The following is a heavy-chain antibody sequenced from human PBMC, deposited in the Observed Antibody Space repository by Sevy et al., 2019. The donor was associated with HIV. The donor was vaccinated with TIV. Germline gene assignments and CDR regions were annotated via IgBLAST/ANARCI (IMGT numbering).Heavy chain of an antibody. Sequence: GGSLRLSCTASGFSFSSYAMSWVRQAPGKGLEWVSTIIGSGVRTYSADSVKGRFTISRDNSKYTLYLQMTSLRAEDTAVYYCAKDFHDYGDFYFDYWGRGTLVTVSS. V-gene: IGHV3-23*01. CDR3: AKDFHDYGDFYFDY. CDR1: GFSFSSYA. D-gene: IGHD4-17*01. CDR2: IIGSGVRT. J-gene: IGHJ4*02.